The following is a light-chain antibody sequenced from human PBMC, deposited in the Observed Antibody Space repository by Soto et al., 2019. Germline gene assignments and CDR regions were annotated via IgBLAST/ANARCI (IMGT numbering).Light chain of an antibody. J-gene: IGLJ3*02. CDR3: AAWDDSLNGPV. V-gene: IGLV1-44*01. Sequence: QSVLTQPPSASGTPGQRVTISCSGSSSNIGSNPVNWYQQLPGTAPKLLIYSNNQRPSGVPDRFSGSKSGTSASLAISVLQSEDEADYYCAAWDDSLNGPVFGGGTKVTVL. CDR1: SSNIGSNP. CDR2: SNN.